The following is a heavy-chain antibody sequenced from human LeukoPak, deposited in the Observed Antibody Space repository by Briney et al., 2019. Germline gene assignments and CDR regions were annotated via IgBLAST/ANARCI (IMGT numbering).Heavy chain of an antibody. CDR2: ISYSERT. V-gene: IGHV4-61*08. Sequence: SETLCLTCTVSGDSVSSAGFHWSWIRQPPGRRLEWNGYISYSERTNYNSSFNSRVTITLDTSNNQFSLKLSSLTAADTAIYVCANYKRGPGSFYFDYWGQGALVSVSS. J-gene: IGHJ4*02. D-gene: IGHD3-10*01. CDR1: GDSVSSAGFH. CDR3: ANYKRGPGSFYFDY.